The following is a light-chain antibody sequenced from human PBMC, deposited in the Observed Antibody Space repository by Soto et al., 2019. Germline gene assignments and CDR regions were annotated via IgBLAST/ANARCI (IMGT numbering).Light chain of an antibody. Sequence: QSALTQPASVSGSPGQSITISCTGTSSDVGGYNLISWYQQYPDKAPKLMIYEVSKRPSGVSNRFSGSKSGNTASLTISGLQAEDEADYYCCSYAGSSTFYVFGSGTKLTVL. V-gene: IGLV2-23*02. J-gene: IGLJ1*01. CDR2: EVS. CDR3: CSYAGSSTFYV. CDR1: SSDVGGYNL.